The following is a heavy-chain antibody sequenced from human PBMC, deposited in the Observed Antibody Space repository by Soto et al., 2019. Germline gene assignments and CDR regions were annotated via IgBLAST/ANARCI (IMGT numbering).Heavy chain of an antibody. CDR1: GFTFSNAW. CDR3: TVQIVVVPGAETDYFDY. D-gene: IGHD2-2*01. Sequence: GGSLRLSCAASGFTFSNAWMSWVRQAPGKGLEWVGRIKSKTDGGTTDYAAPVKGRFTISRDDSKNTLYLQMNSLKTEDTAVYYCTVQIVVVPGAETDYFDYWGQGTLVTVSS. J-gene: IGHJ4*02. CDR2: IKSKTDGGTT. V-gene: IGHV3-15*01.